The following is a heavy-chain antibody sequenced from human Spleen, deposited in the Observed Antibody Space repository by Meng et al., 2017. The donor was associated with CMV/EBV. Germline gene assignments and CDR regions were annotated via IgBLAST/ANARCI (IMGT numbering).Heavy chain of an antibody. D-gene: IGHD1-1*01. CDR3: ARGLTGNVHYYYYAMDV. V-gene: IGHV1-2*06. J-gene: IGHJ6*02. CDR1: GYTFTDYY. Sequence: ASVKVSCKASGYTFTDYYVHWVRQAPGQGLEWMGRINPNSGGTNFAQKFQGRVTMTRDTSISTAYMELSRLRSDDTAVYYCARGLTGNVHYYYYAMDVWGQGTTVTVSS. CDR2: INPNSGGT.